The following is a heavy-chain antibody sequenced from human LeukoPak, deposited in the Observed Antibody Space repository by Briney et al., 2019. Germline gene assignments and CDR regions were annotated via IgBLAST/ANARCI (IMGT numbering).Heavy chain of an antibody. V-gene: IGHV3-74*01. D-gene: IGHD4-11*01. CDR1: GFIFSSYW. Sequence: GGSLRLSCAASGFIFSSYWMHWVRHAPGKGPVWVSRIKSDGGSPSYADSVKGRFTISRDNAKSTVYLQMNSLRAEDTAVYYCAKDGHYSNFYFDYWGQGTLVTVSS. CDR2: IKSDGGSP. J-gene: IGHJ4*02. CDR3: AKDGHYSNFYFDY.